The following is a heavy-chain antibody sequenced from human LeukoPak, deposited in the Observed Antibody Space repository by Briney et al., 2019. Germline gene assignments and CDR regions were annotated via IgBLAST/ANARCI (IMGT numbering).Heavy chain of an antibody. CDR2: IKSIANSYAT. CDR1: GFTFSGSA. D-gene: IGHD3-9*01. J-gene: IGHJ6*04. Sequence: PGGSLKLSCAASGFTFSGSAVHWVRQGSGKRLEWVGRIKSIANSYATAYAASVKGRFTISRDDSKNTAYLQMNSLKTEDTAVYYCARPTDDGYNILTGFTYYFYGLDVWGKGTTVTVSS. CDR3: ARPTDDGYNILTGFTYYFYGLDV. V-gene: IGHV3-73*01.